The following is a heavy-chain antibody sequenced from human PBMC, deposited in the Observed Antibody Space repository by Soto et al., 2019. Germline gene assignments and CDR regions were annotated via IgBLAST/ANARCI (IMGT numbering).Heavy chain of an antibody. CDR2: IIPIFGTA. CDR3: AESHLQYCSSTSCSLPLDY. CDR1: GGTFSSYA. V-gene: IGHV1-69*13. Sequence: ASVKVSCKASGGTFSSYAISWVRQAPGQGLEWMGGIIPIFGTANYAQKFQGRVTITADESTSTAYMELSSLRSEDTAVYYCAESHLQYCSSTSCSLPLDYWGQGTLVTVSS. J-gene: IGHJ4*02. D-gene: IGHD2-2*01.